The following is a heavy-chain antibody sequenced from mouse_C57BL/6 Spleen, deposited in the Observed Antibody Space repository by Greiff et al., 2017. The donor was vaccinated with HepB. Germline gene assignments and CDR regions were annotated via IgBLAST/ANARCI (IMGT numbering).Heavy chain of an antibody. V-gene: IGHV1-82*01. CDR3: ASYYSNYEDYAMDY. D-gene: IGHD2-5*01. CDR1: GYAFSSSW. J-gene: IGHJ4*01. CDR2: IYPGDGDT. Sequence: QVQLQQSGPELVKPGASVKISCKASGYAFSSSWMNWVKQRPGKGLEWIGRIYPGDGDTNYNGKFKGKATRTADKSSSTAYMQLSSLTSEDSAVYFCASYYSNYEDYAMDYWGQGTSVTVSS.